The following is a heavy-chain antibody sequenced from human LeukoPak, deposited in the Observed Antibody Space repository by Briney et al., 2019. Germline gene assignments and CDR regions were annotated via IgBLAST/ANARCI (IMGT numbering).Heavy chain of an antibody. D-gene: IGHD1-26*01. V-gene: IGHV3-48*04. Sequence: PGGSLRLSCAASGFTFSSYSMNWVRQAPGKGLEWVSYISSSGSTIYYADSVKGRFTISRDNAKNSLYLQMNSLRAEDTAVYYCARERGSYYSDALDIWGQGTMVTVSS. J-gene: IGHJ3*02. CDR1: GFTFSSYS. CDR2: ISSSGSTI. CDR3: ARERGSYYSDALDI.